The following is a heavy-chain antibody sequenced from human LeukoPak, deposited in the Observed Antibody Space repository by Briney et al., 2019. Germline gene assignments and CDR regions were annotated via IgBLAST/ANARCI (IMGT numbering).Heavy chain of an antibody. CDR1: GYTFTSYA. CDR2: INAGNGNT. D-gene: IGHD3-3*01. J-gene: IGHJ6*02. CDR3: ARGVVSGYYYYGMDV. Sequence: ASVKVSCKASGYTFTSYAMHWVRQAPGQRLEWMGWINAGNGNTKYSQKFQGRVTITRDTSASTAYMELSSLRSEDTAVYYCARGVVSGYYYYGMDVWGQGTTVTVSS. V-gene: IGHV1-3*01.